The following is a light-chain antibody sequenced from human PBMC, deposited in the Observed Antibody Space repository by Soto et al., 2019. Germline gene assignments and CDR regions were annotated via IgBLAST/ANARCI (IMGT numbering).Light chain of an antibody. J-gene: IGLJ2*01. CDR2: DNN. CDR3: GTWDSSLSAVA. V-gene: IGLV1-51*01. Sequence: QSVLTQPPSVSAAPGQTVTISCSGSSSNIGNNYVSWFQQLPGTAPKVLIYDNNKRPSGIPDRFSGSKSGTSATLGITGLQTGDEADYYCGTWDSSLSAVAFGGGTKLTVL. CDR1: SSNIGNNY.